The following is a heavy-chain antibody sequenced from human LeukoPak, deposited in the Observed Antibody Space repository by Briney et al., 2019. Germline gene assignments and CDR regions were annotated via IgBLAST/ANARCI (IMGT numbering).Heavy chain of an antibody. CDR1: GYTFTSYG. CDR2: ISAYNGNT. Sequence: ASVKVSCKASGYTFTSYGIGWVRQAPGQGLEWMGWISAYNGNTNYAQKLQGRVTITRDTSASTAYMELSSLRSEDMAVYYCARDQGATGDYYFDYWGQGTLVTVSS. D-gene: IGHD1-26*01. J-gene: IGHJ4*02. CDR3: ARDQGATGDYYFDY. V-gene: IGHV1-18*03.